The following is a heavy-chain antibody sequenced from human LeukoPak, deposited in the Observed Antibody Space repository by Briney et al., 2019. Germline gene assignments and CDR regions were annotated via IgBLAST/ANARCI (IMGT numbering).Heavy chain of an antibody. J-gene: IGHJ4*02. D-gene: IGHD2-2*01. Sequence: GSLRLSCAASGFTVSSSYISWVRQAPGKGLEWVSAIYSGGTTYYADSVKGRFTISRDNSKNILYLLMNSLRAEDTAMFHCARQTGESTNFDNWGQGTLVTVSS. CDR3: ARQTGESTNFDN. CDR2: IYSGGTT. V-gene: IGHV3-53*01. CDR1: GFTVSSSY.